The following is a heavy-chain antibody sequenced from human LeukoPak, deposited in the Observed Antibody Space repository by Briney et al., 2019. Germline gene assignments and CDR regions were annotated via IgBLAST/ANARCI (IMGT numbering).Heavy chain of an antibody. CDR3: ARGDTMTTAGLDY. CDR2: IYYSGST. D-gene: IGHD4-11*01. V-gene: IGHV4-59*01. CDR1: GGSISNYY. J-gene: IGHJ4*02. Sequence: PSETLSLTCTVSGGSISNYYWSWIRQPPGKGLEWIGYIYYSGSTNYNPSLKSRVTISVDTSKNQFSLKLSSVTAADTAVYYCARGDTMTTAGLDYWGQGILVTVSS.